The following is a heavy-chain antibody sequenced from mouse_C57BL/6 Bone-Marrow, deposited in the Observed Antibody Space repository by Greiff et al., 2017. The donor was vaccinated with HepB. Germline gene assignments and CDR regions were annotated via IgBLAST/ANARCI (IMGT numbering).Heavy chain of an antibody. V-gene: IGHV5-16*01. J-gene: IGHJ3*01. CDR2: INYDGSST. D-gene: IGHD1-1*01. Sequence: EVMLVESEGGLVQPGSSMKLSCTASGFTFSDYYMAWVRQVPEKGLEWVANINYDGSSTYYLDSLKSRFIISRDNAKNILYLQMSSLKSEDTATYYCARWDPYYYGSSLAYWGQGTLVTVSA. CDR3: ARWDPYYYGSSLAY. CDR1: GFTFSDYY.